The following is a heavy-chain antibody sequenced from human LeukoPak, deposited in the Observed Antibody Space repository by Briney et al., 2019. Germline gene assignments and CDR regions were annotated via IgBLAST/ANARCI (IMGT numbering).Heavy chain of an antibody. Sequence: PSETLSLTCTVSGGSISSYYWSWIRQPAGKGLEWIGRIYTSGSTNYNPSLKSRVTMSVDTSKNQFSLKLSSVTAADTAVYYCAREGSPYYYGSAEFDPWGQGTLVTVSS. V-gene: IGHV4-4*07. D-gene: IGHD3-10*01. CDR3: AREGSPYYYGSAEFDP. CDR1: GGSISSYY. J-gene: IGHJ5*02. CDR2: IYTSGST.